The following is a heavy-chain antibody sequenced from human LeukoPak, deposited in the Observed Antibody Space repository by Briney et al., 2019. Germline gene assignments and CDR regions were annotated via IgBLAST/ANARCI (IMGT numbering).Heavy chain of an antibody. J-gene: IGHJ3*02. CDR2: INSDGGTT. D-gene: IGHD3-16*01. Sequence: GGSLRLSCVASGFTFSSYWIHWVRQAPGKGLVWVSRINSDGGTTDYADSVKGRFTISRDNARNTLYLQMNSLRAEDTAVYYCARIGLGAEILEAFDIWGQGTMVTVSS. CDR3: ARIGLGAEILEAFDI. V-gene: IGHV3-74*01. CDR1: GFTFSSYW.